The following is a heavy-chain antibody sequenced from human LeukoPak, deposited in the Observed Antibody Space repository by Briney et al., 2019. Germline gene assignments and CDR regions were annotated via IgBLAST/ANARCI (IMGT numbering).Heavy chain of an antibody. V-gene: IGHV4-4*02. CDR2: IHHSGST. J-gene: IGHJ4*02. CDR1: GFTFSSYAM. CDR3: ARGAYGDYGAFDY. Sequence: GSLRLSCAASGFTFSSYAMSWVRQAPGKGLEWIGEIHHSGSTNYNPSLKSRVTISVDKSKNQFSLKLSSVTAADTAVYYCARGAYGDYGAFDYWGQGTLVTVSS. D-gene: IGHD4-17*01.